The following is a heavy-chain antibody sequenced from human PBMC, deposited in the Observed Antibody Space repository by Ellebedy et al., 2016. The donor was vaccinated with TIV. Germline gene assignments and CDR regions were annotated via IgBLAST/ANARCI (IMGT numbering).Heavy chain of an antibody. J-gene: IGHJ4*02. Sequence: GESLKISCATSGSTFDVYGMHWVRQAPGKGLEWVAVISYDGSNKYYADSVKGRFTISRDNSKNTLYLQMNSLRAEDTAVYYCAREILQQMDYWGQGTLVTVSS. CDR1: GSTFDVYG. V-gene: IGHV3-30*03. CDR2: ISYDGSNK. CDR3: AREILQQMDY. D-gene: IGHD4-11*01.